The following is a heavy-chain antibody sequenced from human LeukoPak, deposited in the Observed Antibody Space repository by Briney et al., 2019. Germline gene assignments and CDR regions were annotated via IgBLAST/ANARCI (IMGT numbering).Heavy chain of an antibody. CDR2: IYDSGST. Sequence: SETLSLTCSVSGGSISSSIYYWGWIRQPPGKGLEWIGSIYDSGSTYYNPSLKSRVTIYVDTSKNQFSLKLSSVTAADTAVYYCAGSDSSGYYPDYWGQGTLDTVSS. CDR3: AGSDSSGYYPDY. J-gene: IGHJ4*02. CDR1: GGSISSSIYY. D-gene: IGHD3-22*01. V-gene: IGHV4-39*01.